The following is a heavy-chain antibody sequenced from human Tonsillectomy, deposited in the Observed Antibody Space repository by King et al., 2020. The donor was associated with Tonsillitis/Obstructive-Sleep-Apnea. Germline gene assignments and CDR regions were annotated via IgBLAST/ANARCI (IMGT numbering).Heavy chain of an antibody. J-gene: IGHJ3*02. CDR1: GFPFSSYG. D-gene: IGHD6-13*01. CDR2: ILDDGIKK. V-gene: IGHV3-33*01. CDR3: ARGYSSNSGAFDI. Sequence: VQLVESGGGVVQPGRSLRLSGAASGFPFSSYGLPCVRQAPGKGLEWLAVILDDGIKKYYADSVKGRFTISRDNSKNTLYLQMNSLRAEDTAVYYCARGYSSNSGAFDIWGQGTMVTVSS.